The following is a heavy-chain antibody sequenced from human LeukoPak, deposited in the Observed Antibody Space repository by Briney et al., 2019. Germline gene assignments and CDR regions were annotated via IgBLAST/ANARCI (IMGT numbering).Heavy chain of an antibody. V-gene: IGHV4-31*03. CDR3: ARVDWLFIRWFDP. J-gene: IGHJ5*02. CDR2: IYYSGST. CDR1: GGSISSGGYY. Sequence: PSETLSLTCTVSGGSISSGGYYWSWIRQHPGKGLEWIGYIYYSGSTYYNPSLKSRVTISVDTSKNQFSLKLSSVTAADTAVYYCARVDWLFIRWFDPWGQGTLVTVSS. D-gene: IGHD3-9*01.